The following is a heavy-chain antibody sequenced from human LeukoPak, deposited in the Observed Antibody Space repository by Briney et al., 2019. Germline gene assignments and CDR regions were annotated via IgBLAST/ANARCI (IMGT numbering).Heavy chain of an antibody. V-gene: IGHV3-7*01. CDR3: ARARGAITGTSHFDY. Sequence: PGGSLRLSCAASGFTFSSYWMSWVRQAPGKGLEWVANIKQDGSEKYYVDSVKGRFTISRDNAKNSLYLQMNGLRAEDTAVYYCARARGAITGTSHFDYWGQGTLVTVSS. CDR2: IKQDGSEK. CDR1: GFTFSSYW. J-gene: IGHJ4*02. D-gene: IGHD1-7*01.